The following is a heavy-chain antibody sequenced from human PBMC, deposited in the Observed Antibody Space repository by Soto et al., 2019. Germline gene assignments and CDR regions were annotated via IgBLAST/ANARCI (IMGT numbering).Heavy chain of an antibody. CDR3: AREEMSGQRLDY. CDR2: INHSGST. V-gene: IGHV4-34*01. Sequence: QVQLQQWGAGLLKPSETMSLTCAVYGGSFSGYYWSWIRQPPGKGLEWIGEINHSGSTNYNPSLKSRVTKSVDTSKNQFSLKLSSVTGADTAVYYCAREEMSGQRLDYWRQGTLVTVPS. J-gene: IGHJ4*02. CDR1: GGSFSGYY.